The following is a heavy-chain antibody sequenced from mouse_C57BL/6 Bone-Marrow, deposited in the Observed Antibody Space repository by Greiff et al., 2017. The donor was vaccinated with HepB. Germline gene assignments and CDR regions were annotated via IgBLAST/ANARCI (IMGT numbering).Heavy chain of an antibody. D-gene: IGHD1-1*01. CDR1: GYTFTGYW. CDR2: ILPGSGST. CDR3: ARSNFFDGSSYRYWYFDV. V-gene: IGHV1-9*01. J-gene: IGHJ1*03. Sequence: VQLQQSGAELMKPGASVKLSCKATGYTFTGYWIEWVKQRPGHGLEWIGEILPGSGSTNYNEKFKGKATFTADTYSTTAYMQLSSLTTEDAAIYYCARSNFFDGSSYRYWYFDVWGTGTTVTVSS.